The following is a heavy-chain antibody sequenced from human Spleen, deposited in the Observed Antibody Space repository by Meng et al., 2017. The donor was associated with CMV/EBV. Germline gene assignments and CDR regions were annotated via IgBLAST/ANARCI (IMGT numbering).Heavy chain of an antibody. CDR1: GYTFTSYG. Sequence: ASVTVSCKASGYTFTSYGFSWVRQAPGQGLEWMGWISAYNGNTNYAQKVQGRVTMTTDTSTSTAYMELRSLRSDDTAVYYCARSRYSGYDWDYWGQGTLVTVSS. CDR2: ISAYNGNT. J-gene: IGHJ4*02. D-gene: IGHD5-12*01. CDR3: ARSRYSGYDWDY. V-gene: IGHV1-18*01.